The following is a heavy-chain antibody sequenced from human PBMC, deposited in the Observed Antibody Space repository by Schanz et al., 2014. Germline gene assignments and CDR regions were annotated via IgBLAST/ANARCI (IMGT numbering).Heavy chain of an antibody. CDR1: GFTVSSNY. J-gene: IGHJ4*02. CDR3: ARDPVEGAPTPYYFDS. D-gene: IGHD1-26*01. CDR2: ISTGRYL. V-gene: IGHV3-11*04. Sequence: VQLVESGGGLVQPGGSLRLSCAVSGFTVSSNYMSWVRQAPGKGLEWVSFISTGRYLYYADSVKGRFTISRDNTKNSVFLQMSSLRVEDTGLYFCARDPVEGAPTPYYFDSWGPGTLVTVSS.